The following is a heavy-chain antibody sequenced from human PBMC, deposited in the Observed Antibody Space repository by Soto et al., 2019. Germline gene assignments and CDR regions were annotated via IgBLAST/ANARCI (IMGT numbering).Heavy chain of an antibody. CDR1: GFSLSTSGMC. J-gene: IGHJ5*02. CDR2: IDWDDDK. Sequence: ESGPTLVNPPQTLTLTCTFSGFSLSTSGMCVSWIRQPPGKALEWLARIDWDDDKYYSTSLKTRLTISKDTSKNQVVLTMTNMDPVDTATYYCARLRSYCSGGSCYGLDPWGQGTLVTVSS. V-gene: IGHV2-70*11. D-gene: IGHD2-15*01. CDR3: ARLRSYCSGGSCYGLDP.